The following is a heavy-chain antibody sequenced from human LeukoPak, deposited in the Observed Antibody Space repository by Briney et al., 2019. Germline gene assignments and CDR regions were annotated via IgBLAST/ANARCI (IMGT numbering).Heavy chain of an antibody. CDR3: ARDSPYYGDQESDWYFDL. J-gene: IGHJ2*01. D-gene: IGHD4-17*01. CDR1: GYTFTSYY. CDR2: INPSGGST. V-gene: IGHV1-46*01. Sequence: ASVKVCCKASGYTFTSYYMHWVRQAPGQGLEWMGIINPSGGSTSYAQKFQGRVTMTRDTSTSTVYMELSSLRSEDTAVYYCARDSPYYGDQESDWYFDLWGRGTLVTVSS.